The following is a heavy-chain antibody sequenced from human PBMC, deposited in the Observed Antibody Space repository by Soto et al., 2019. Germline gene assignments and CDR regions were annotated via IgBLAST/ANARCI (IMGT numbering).Heavy chain of an antibody. J-gene: IGHJ4*02. CDR2: IKHDGSVQ. V-gene: IGHV3-7*03. Sequence: QLVESGGGLVQPGGSLRLSCEASGFTFSGYWMSWVRQAPGKGLEWVADIKHDGSVQYYVDSVKGRLTISRDNAKKQLYLQMNGLRAEDTALYYCARAPYSNAWHRFDLWGQGTLVTVSS. D-gene: IGHD4-4*01. CDR1: GFTFSGYW. CDR3: ARAPYSNAWHRFDL.